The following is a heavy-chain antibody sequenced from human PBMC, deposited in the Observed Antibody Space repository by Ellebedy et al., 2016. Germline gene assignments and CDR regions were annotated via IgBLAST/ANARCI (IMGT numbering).Heavy chain of an antibody. V-gene: IGHV1-3*01. CDR1: GYTFNEFG. D-gene: IGHD2-21*02. J-gene: IGHJ4*02. CDR3: ARGRIVGYCTRTDCYEKSYLDH. Sequence: ASVKVSCXASGYTFNEFGIHWVRQAPGRGLEYLGWINARTGDTEYSQNFQGRVSISSDTSATTACMELRGLTYEDAAVYYCARGRIVGYCTRTDCYEKSYLDHWGQGSPVTVSS. CDR2: INARTGDT.